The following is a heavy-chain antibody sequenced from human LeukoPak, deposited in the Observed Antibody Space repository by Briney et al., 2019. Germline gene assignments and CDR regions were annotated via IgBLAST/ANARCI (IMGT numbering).Heavy chain of an antibody. Sequence: GGSLRLSCAASGFTFDDYGMTWVRQVPGKGLEWIAEINWIGDTTRYGDSVEGRFTISRDNAKNSLDLQINSLRVEDTAFYYCATNPPGRTYLQDWGQGTLVTVSS. CDR2: INWIGDTT. CDR1: GFTFDDYG. D-gene: IGHD1-1*01. V-gene: IGHV3-20*04. CDR3: ATNPPGRTYLQD. J-gene: IGHJ1*01.